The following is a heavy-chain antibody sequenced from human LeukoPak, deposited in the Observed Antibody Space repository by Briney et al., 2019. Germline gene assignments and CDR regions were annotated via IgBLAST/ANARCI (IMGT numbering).Heavy chain of an antibody. J-gene: IGHJ6*03. CDR1: GFTLRSYW. D-gene: IGHD2-2*02. CDR2: IDSDGSTT. CDR3: AKDPYQLLYTFGFVSNYMDV. V-gene: IGHV3-74*01. Sequence: GGSLRLSCAASGFTLRSYWMHWVRQAPGKGLEWVSRIDSDGSTTNYADSVKGRFIISRDNAKNTLYLQINSLRAEDTAVYYCAKDPYQLLYTFGFVSNYMDVWGKGTTVTVSS.